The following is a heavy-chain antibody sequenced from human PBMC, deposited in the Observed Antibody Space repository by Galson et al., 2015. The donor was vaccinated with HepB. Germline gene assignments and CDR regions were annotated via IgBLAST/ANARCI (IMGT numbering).Heavy chain of an antibody. CDR3: ARAGGYSSSWSLHYYYYGMDV. CDR2: ISAYNGNT. Sequence: SVKVSCKAFGYTFTSYGISWVRQAPGQGLEWMGWISAYNGNTNYAQKLQGRVTMTTDTSTSTAYMELRSLRSDDTAVYYCARAGGYSSSWSLHYYYYGMDVWGQGTTVTVSS. V-gene: IGHV1-18*04. CDR1: GYTFTSYG. J-gene: IGHJ6*02. D-gene: IGHD6-13*01.